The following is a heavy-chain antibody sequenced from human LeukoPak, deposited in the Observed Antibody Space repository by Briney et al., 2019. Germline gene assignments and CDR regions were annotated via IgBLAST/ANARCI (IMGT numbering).Heavy chain of an antibody. CDR3: AKTTGRADYSSDGGYYGLDV. V-gene: IGHV3-9*01. J-gene: IGHJ6*02. Sequence: GGSLRLSCAASGFTFDDYAMHWVRHAPGKGLEWVSGISWNSGSIGYADSVKGRFTISRDNAKNTLYLQMNSLRTEGTAVYYCAKTTGRADYSSDGGYYGLDVWGQGTTVTVSS. D-gene: IGHD4-11*01. CDR1: GFTFDDYA. CDR2: ISWNSGSI.